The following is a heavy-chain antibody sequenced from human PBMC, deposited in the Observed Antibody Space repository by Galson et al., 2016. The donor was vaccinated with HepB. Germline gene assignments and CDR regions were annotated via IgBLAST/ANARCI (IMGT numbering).Heavy chain of an antibody. V-gene: IGHV3-7*01. D-gene: IGHD2-15*01. CDR2: IKQDGSDK. Sequence: SLRLSCAASGFTFSSHWMRWVRQAPGRGLEWVANIKQDGSDKYYVDSVKGRFPISRDNAKNSLYLQMNSLRAEDTAVYYCARRLSVLVIAARCWGYGLDVWGKGTTVTVSS. CDR1: GFTFSSHW. CDR3: ARRLSVLVIAARCWGYGLDV. J-gene: IGHJ6*04.